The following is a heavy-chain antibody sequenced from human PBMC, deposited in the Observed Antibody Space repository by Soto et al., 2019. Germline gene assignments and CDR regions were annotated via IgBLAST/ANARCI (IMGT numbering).Heavy chain of an antibody. V-gene: IGHV3-30*18. CDR2: ISYDGSNK. D-gene: IGHD6-13*01. Sequence: GGSLRLSCAASGFTFSSYGMHWVRQAPGKGLEWVAVISYDGSNKYYADSVKGRFTISRDNSKNTLYLQMNSLRAEDTAVYYCAKDRGGQQLATSAFNWFDPWGQGTLVNVSS. CDR1: GFTFSSYG. CDR3: AKDRGGQQLATSAFNWFDP. J-gene: IGHJ5*02.